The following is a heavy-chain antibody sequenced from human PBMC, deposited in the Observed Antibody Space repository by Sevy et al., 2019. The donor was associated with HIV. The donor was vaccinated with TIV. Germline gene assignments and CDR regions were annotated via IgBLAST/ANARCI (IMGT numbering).Heavy chain of an antibody. CDR2: ISYEGSNI. V-gene: IGHV3-30*18. Sequence: GGSLKLSCAASALTFTRYAFHWVRHAPGKGPEWLGVISYEGSNIYYGPSVKGRFTISRDNSKNTLYLQMNDMRTEDMAVYYCAKDLLPPGPVRGTNFDYWGRGTLVTVS. D-gene: IGHD2-15*01. CDR3: AKDLLPPGPVRGTNFDY. J-gene: IGHJ4*02. CDR1: ALTFTRYA.